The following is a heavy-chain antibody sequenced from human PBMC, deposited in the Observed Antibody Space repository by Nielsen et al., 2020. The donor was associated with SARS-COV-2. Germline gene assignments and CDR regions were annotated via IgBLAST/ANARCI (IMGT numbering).Heavy chain of an antibody. Sequence: RQAPGKGLEWIGEINHSGSTNYNPSLKSRVTISVDTSKNQFSLKLSSVTAADTAVYYCARGHFYGSGSYYTRYYYYYYGMDVLGQGTTVTVSS. D-gene: IGHD3-10*01. CDR2: INHSGST. CDR3: ARGHFYGSGSYYTRYYYYYYGMDV. V-gene: IGHV4-34*01. J-gene: IGHJ6*02.